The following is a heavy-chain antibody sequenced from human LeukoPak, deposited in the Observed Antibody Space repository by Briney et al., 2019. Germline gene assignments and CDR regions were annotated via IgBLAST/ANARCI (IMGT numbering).Heavy chain of an antibody. CDR3: ARHLSGWPPPVTVPFDY. Sequence: SETLSLTCTVSGGSISSSSYYWGWIRQPPGKGLEWIGSIYYSGSTYYNPSLNSRVTISVDTSKNQFSLKLSSVTAADTAVYYCARHLSGWPPPVTVPFDYWGQGTLVTVSS. V-gene: IGHV4-39*01. J-gene: IGHJ4*02. CDR1: GGSISSSSYY. CDR2: IYYSGST. D-gene: IGHD6-19*01.